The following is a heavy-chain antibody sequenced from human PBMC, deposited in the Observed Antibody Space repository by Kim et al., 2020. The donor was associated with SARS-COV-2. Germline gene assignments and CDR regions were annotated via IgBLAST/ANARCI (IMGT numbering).Heavy chain of an antibody. Sequence: SETLSLTCTVSGGSISSYYWSWIRQPPGKGLEWIGYIYYSGSTNYNPSLKSRITISVDTSKNQLSLKLSSVTTADPAVYYCARGSSLTIFGVVVWFDPWGPGTLVPVSS. CDR3: ARGSSLTIFGVVVWFDP. CDR1: GGSISSYY. V-gene: IGHV4-59*01. D-gene: IGHD3-3*01. J-gene: IGHJ5*02. CDR2: IYYSGST.